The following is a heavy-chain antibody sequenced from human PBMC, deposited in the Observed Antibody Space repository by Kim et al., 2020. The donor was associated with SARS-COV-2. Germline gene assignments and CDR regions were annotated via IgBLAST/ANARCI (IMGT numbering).Heavy chain of an antibody. J-gene: IGHJ4*02. V-gene: IGHV1-8*01. CDR3: ARVSWFGGRLYYFDY. D-gene: IGHD3-10*01. Sequence: QKFQGRVTMTRNTSISTAYMGLSSLRSEDTAVYYCARVSWFGGRLYYFDYWGQGTLVTVSS.